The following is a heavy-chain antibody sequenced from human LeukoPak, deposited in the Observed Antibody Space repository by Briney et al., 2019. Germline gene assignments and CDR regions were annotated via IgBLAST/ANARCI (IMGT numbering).Heavy chain of an antibody. J-gene: IGHJ4*02. D-gene: IGHD6-13*01. CDR2: IYTSGST. CDR1: GGSIRSYY. V-gene: IGHV4-4*09. CDR3: ARGSGWYFY. Sequence: PSETLSLTCNVSGGSIRSYYWSWIRQPPGKGLEWIEYIYTSGSTNYNPSLKSRVTISADTSKNRLSLKLSSVTAADTAVYYCARGSGWYFYWGQGTLVTVSS.